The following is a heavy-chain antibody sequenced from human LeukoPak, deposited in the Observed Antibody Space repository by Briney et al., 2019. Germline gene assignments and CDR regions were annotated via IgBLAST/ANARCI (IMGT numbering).Heavy chain of an antibody. D-gene: IGHD3-22*01. CDR3: ARDDGSSGYYYRFIY. J-gene: IGHJ4*02. CDR1: GFTFSSYA. Sequence: GGSLRLSCAASGFTFSSYAMHWVRQAPVKGLEWVAVISYDGSNKYYADSVKGRFTISRDNSKSTLYLQMNSLRAEDTAVYYCARDDGSSGYYYRFIYWGQGTLVTVSS. V-gene: IGHV3-30-3*01. CDR2: ISYDGSNK.